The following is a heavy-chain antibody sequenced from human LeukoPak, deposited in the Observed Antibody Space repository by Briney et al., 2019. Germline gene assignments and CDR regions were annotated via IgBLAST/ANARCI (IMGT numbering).Heavy chain of an antibody. D-gene: IGHD2-15*01. V-gene: IGHV4-34*01. CDR3: ARKTRRSDRYCSGGSCYSPAGYFQH. Sequence: SETLSLTCAVYGGSFSGYYWSWIRQPPGKGLEWIGEINHSGSTNYNPSLKSRVTISVDTSKNQFSLKLSSVTAADTAVYYCARKTRRSDRYCSGGSCYSPAGYFQHWGQGTLVTVPS. J-gene: IGHJ1*01. CDR2: INHSGST. CDR1: GGSFSGYY.